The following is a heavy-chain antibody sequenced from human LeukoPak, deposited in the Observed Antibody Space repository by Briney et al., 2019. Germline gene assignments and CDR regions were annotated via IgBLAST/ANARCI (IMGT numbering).Heavy chain of an antibody. CDR1: GSTFSNSW. D-gene: IGHD3-3*01. Sequence: PGGSLRLSCPASGSTFSNSWMSWVRQAPGKGLEWVANIKEDGSEKYYVDSVKGRFTISTDSAKNSLFLQMNSLRAEDTAVYYCARHNKIFGVASYFDYWGQGTLVTVSS. CDR2: IKEDGSEK. V-gene: IGHV3-7*05. CDR3: ARHNKIFGVASYFDY. J-gene: IGHJ4*02.